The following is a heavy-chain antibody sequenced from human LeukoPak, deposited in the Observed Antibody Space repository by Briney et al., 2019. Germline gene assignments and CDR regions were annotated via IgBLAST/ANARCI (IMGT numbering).Heavy chain of an antibody. D-gene: IGHD3-9*01. CDR3: ARVTPDILTGYPYYYYYMDV. CDR2: IYYSGST. Sequence: SETLSLTCTVSGGSISSSSYYWGWIRQPPGKGLEWIGSIYYSGSTYYNPPLKSRVTISVDTSKNQFSLKLSSVTAADTAVYYCARVTPDILTGYPYYYYYMDVWGKGTTVTVSS. J-gene: IGHJ6*03. CDR1: GGSISSSSYY. V-gene: IGHV4-39*07.